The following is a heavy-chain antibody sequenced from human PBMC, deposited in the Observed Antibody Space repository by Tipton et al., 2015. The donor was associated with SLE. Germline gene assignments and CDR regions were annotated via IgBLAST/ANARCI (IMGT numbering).Heavy chain of an antibody. J-gene: IGHJ4*02. Sequence: TLSLTCTVSGGSISSHYWSWICQPPGKGLEWIGEINHSGRTNYNPSLKSRVTISVDTSKNQFSLKLSSVTAADTAVYYCARGLYQSGSSDYWGQGTLVTVSS. V-gene: IGHV4-34*01. CDR3: ARGLYQSGSSDY. CDR1: GGSISSHY. CDR2: INHSGRT. D-gene: IGHD1-26*01.